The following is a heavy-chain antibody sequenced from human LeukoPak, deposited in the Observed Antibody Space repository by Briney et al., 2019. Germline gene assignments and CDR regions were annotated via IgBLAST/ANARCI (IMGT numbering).Heavy chain of an antibody. D-gene: IGHD1-26*01. J-gene: IGHJ6*03. Sequence: ASVKVSCKASGYTFTGYYMHWVRQAPGQGLEWMGWINPNSGGTNYAQKFQGRVTMTRDTSISTAYMELSRLRSDDTAVYYCAREGDVGYYYYYYYMDVWGKGTTVTISS. CDR3: AREGDVGYYYYYYYMDV. CDR2: INPNSGGT. V-gene: IGHV1-2*02. CDR1: GYTFTGYY.